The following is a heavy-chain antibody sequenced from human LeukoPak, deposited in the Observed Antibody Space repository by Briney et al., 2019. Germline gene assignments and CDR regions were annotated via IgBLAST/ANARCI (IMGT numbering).Heavy chain of an antibody. CDR2: IKPDGSGP. V-gene: IGHV3-7*03. D-gene: IGHD3-10*01. J-gene: IGHJ4*02. CDR1: GFTFSSYW. CDR3: AKRGIVVRGVLVFGFHKEAYYFDH. Sequence: GGSLRLSCAASGFTFSSYWMTWVRQAPGKGLEWVANIKPDGSGPYYVDSVRGRFTISRDNTKNSLYLHMSSLRAEDTAVYYCAKRGIVVRGVLVFGFHKEAYYFDHWGQGTLVTVSS.